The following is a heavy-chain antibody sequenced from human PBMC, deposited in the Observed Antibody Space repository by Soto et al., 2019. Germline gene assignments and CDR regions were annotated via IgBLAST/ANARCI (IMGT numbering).Heavy chain of an antibody. D-gene: IGHD2-2*01. V-gene: IGHV3-30*03. CDR2: ISYDGNNI. CDR1: GFTFSNYG. CDR3: ARNAYCISPNCYWFLDH. Sequence: QVQLVESGGGVVQPGRSLRLSCAASGFTFSNYGMHWVRQAPGKGLEWVAIISYDGNNIYYGDSVKGRFTISRDNTRNTVYLQLNTLRPEDTAVYYCARNAYCISPNCYWFLDHWGQGTLITVSS. J-gene: IGHJ4*02.